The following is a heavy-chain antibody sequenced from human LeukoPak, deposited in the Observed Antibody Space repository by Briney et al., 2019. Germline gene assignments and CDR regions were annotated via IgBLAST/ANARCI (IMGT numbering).Heavy chain of an antibody. D-gene: IGHD6-6*01. V-gene: IGHV3-21*01. CDR2: ISSSSNYL. CDR3: ARDVAARPRWFAP. Sequence: GGSLRLSCAASGFTFDDYAMHWVRQAPGKGLEWVSFISSSSNYLYYADSVKGRFTISRDNAKNSLYLQMNSLRAEDTAVYYCARDVAARPRWFAPWGQGTLVTVSS. J-gene: IGHJ5*02. CDR1: GFTFDDYA.